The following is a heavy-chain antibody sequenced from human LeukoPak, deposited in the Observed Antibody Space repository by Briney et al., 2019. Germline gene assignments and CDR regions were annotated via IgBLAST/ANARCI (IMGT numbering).Heavy chain of an antibody. Sequence: GGTLRLSCAASGFTFSSYGMNWVRQAPGKGPEWISYISRSGATIYYADSVKGRFTISRDNAKNSLYLQMSILGAEETAIYYCSRDRGGGDIYFDYWGQGTLVTVSS. CDR3: SRDRGGGDIYFDY. V-gene: IGHV3-48*03. D-gene: IGHD2-21*02. J-gene: IGHJ4*02. CDR2: ISRSGATI. CDR1: GFTFSSYG.